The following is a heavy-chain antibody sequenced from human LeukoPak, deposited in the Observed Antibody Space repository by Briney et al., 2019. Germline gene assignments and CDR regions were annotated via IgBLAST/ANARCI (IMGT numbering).Heavy chain of an antibody. CDR3: ARDYYDSSGYYPDY. D-gene: IGHD3-22*01. J-gene: IGHJ4*02. CDR2: INSDGSST. V-gene: IGHV3-74*01. Sequence: GGSLRLSCTVSGFTFSSYWMHWVRQAPGKGLVWVSRINSDGSSTSYADSVKGRFTISRDNAKNTLYLQMNSLRAEDTAVYYCARDYYDSSGYYPDYWGQGTLVTVSS. CDR1: GFTFSSYW.